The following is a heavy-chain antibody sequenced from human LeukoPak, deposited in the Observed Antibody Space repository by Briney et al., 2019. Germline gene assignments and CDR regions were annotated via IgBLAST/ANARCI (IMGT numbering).Heavy chain of an antibody. CDR2: IGSVGTA. CDR3: ARDPVEGGLDF. D-gene: IGHD3-3*01. Sequence: GGSVRLSCSVSGFSLSIYSMDWVRQAPGQGLEWISYIGSVGTAYYADSVLGRFTVSRDNAKNSVYLQMNSLTVDDTAVYYCARDPVEGGLDFWGQGVLVTVSS. J-gene: IGHJ4*02. V-gene: IGHV3-69-1*01. CDR1: GFSLSIYS.